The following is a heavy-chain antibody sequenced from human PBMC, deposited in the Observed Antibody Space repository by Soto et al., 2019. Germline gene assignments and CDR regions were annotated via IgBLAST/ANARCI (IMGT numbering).Heavy chain of an antibody. D-gene: IGHD3-22*01. J-gene: IGHJ4*02. Sequence: PSETLSLTCTVSGGSISSGDYYWSWIRQPPGKGLEWIGYIYYSGSTYYNPSLKSRVTISVDTSKNQFSLKLSSVTAADTAVYYCAREPIAYYYDSSGYLGIFDYWGQGTLVTVSS. CDR2: IYYSGST. CDR3: AREPIAYYYDSSGYLGIFDY. V-gene: IGHV4-30-4*01. CDR1: GGSISSGDYY.